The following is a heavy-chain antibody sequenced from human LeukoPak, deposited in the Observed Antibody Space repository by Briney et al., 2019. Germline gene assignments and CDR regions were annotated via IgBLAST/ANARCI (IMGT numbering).Heavy chain of an antibody. CDR2: IYYNRSP. CDR3: TRGEYSFGLTFDP. D-gene: IGHD3-10*01. J-gene: IGHJ5*02. Sequence: SETLSLTSTVSGGSISSYYWSWIRQPPGKGLEWIGYIYYNRSPNYNPSLKSRVTISIDTSKNQFSLKLSSVIAADTAVYYCTRGEYSFGLTFDPWGQGTLVTVSS. CDR1: GGSISSYY. V-gene: IGHV4-59*01.